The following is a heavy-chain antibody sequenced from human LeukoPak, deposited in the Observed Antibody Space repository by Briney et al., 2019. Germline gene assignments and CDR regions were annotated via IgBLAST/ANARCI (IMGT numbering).Heavy chain of an antibody. CDR3: ARRVAARRGGYYFDY. CDR2: MNPNSGNT. CDR1: GYTFTSYD. J-gene: IGHJ4*02. V-gene: IGHV1-8*03. Sequence: ASVKVSCKASGYTFTSYDINWVRQATGQGLEWMGWMNPNSGNTGYAQKFQGRVTITRNTSISTAYMELSSLRSEGTAVYYCARRVAARRGGYYFDYWGQGTLVTVSS. D-gene: IGHD6-6*01.